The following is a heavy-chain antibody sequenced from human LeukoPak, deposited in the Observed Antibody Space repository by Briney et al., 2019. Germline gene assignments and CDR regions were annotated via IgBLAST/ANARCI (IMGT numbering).Heavy chain of an antibody. CDR3: ARFAEGYYDSSGYPSQAFDY. V-gene: IGHV4-61*02. D-gene: IGHD3-22*01. Sequence: SETLSLTCTVSGGSISSGSYYWSWIRQPAGKGLERIGRIYTSGSTNYNPSLKSRVTMSVDTSKNQFSLKLSSVTAADTAVYYCARFAEGYYDSSGYPSQAFDYWGQGTLVTVSS. CDR1: GGSISSGSYY. CDR2: IYTSGST. J-gene: IGHJ4*02.